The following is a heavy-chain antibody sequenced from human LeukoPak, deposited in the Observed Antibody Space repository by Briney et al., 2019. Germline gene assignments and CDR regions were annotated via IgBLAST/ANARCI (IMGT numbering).Heavy chain of an antibody. V-gene: IGHV3-23*01. CDR3: AKGDPAAVAGTRGYYYYGMDV. D-gene: IGHD6-19*01. Sequence: GVLRLSCAASGFTFSSYAMSWVRQAPGKGLEWVSAISGSGGSTYYADSVKGRFTISRDNSKNTLYLQMNSLRAEDTAVYYCAKGDPAAVAGTRGYYYYGMDVWGQGTTVTVSS. CDR1: GFTFSSYA. J-gene: IGHJ6*02. CDR2: ISGSGGST.